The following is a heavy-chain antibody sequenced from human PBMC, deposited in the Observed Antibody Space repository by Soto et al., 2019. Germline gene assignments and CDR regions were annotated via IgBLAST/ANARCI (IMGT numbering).Heavy chain of an antibody. CDR1: GYTFTSYG. D-gene: IGHD2-8*01. CDR2: ISAYNGNT. V-gene: IGHV1-18*04. J-gene: IGHJ6*02. Sequence: ASVKVSCKASGYTFTSYGISWVRQAPGQGLEWMGWISAYNGNTNYAQKLQGRVTMTTDTSTSTAYMELRSLRSDDTAVYYCASDFLLTVYAPPYYYYGMDVWGQGTTATVSS. CDR3: ASDFLLTVYAPPYYYYGMDV.